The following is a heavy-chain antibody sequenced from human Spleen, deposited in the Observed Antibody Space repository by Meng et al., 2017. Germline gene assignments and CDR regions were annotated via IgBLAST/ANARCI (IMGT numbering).Heavy chain of an antibody. D-gene: IGHD1-1*01. CDR1: GYSIDNGYY. CDR2: IYHSGTT. J-gene: IGHJ4*02. V-gene: IGHV4-38-2*02. Sequence: SETLSLTCTVSGYSIDNGYYWGWIRQPPGKRLEWIGSIYHSGTTYYNSSLKSRITISVDTSKNQFSLKLTSVTATDTAVYYCARGPGPYYFDYWGQGTLVTVSS. CDR3: ARGPGPYYFDY.